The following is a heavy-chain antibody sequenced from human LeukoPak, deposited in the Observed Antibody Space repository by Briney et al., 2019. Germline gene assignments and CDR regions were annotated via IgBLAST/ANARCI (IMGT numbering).Heavy chain of an antibody. CDR1: GGSISSSNW. J-gene: IGHJ6*02. Sequence: SETLSLTCAVSGGSISSSNWWSWVRQPPGKGLEWIGEIYHSGSTNYNPSLKSRVTISVDKSKNQFSLKLSSVTAADTAVYYCARGKYSYGYSYRSYGMDVWGQGTTVTVSS. CDR3: ARGKYSYGYSYRSYGMDV. D-gene: IGHD5-18*01. V-gene: IGHV4-4*02. CDR2: IYHSGST.